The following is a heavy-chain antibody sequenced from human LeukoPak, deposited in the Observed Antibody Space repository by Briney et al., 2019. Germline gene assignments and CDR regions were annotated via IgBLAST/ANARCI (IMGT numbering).Heavy chain of an antibody. Sequence: SETLSLTCAVYGGSFSGYYWSWIRQPPGKGLEWIGEINHSGSTNYNPSLKSRVTISVDTSKNQFSLTLSSVTAADTAVYYCAREYYDILTGYSEKSDYFDYWGQGTLVTVS. CDR1: GGSFSGYY. V-gene: IGHV4-34*01. D-gene: IGHD3-9*01. J-gene: IGHJ4*02. CDR3: AREYYDILTGYSEKSDYFDY. CDR2: INHSGST.